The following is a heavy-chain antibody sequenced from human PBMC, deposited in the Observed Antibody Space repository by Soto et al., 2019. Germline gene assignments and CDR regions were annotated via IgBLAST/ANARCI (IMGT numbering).Heavy chain of an antibody. J-gene: IGHJ4*02. D-gene: IGHD5-18*01. Sequence: PGGSLRLSCAASVFTFSDYDMSWIRQAPGNGLEWVSYISSSSSYTNYADSVKGRFTISRDNAKNSLYLQMNSLRAEDTAVYYCARGTQQPDYWGQGTLVTSPQ. V-gene: IGHV3-11*06. CDR1: VFTFSDYD. CDR3: ARGTQQPDY. CDR2: ISSSSSYT.